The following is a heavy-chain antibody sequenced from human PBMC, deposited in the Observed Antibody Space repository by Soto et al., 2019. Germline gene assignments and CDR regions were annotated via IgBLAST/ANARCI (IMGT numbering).Heavy chain of an antibody. CDR3: ARDFDADSRTDFDY. Sequence: QVQLVESGGGLVKPGGSLRLSCATSGFIFSDYYMHWIRQAPGKGLEWISYISGNGRIIQYADSAKGRFTISRDNAQISLYPQMNSLRAEDTALYFCARDFDADSRTDFDYWGQGTLVTVSS. D-gene: IGHD4-17*01. J-gene: IGHJ4*02. CDR1: GFIFSDYY. V-gene: IGHV3-11*01. CDR2: ISGNGRII.